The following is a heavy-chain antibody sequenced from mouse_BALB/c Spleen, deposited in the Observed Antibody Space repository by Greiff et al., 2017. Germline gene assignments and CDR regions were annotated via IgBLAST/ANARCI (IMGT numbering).Heavy chain of an antibody. J-gene: IGHJ4*01. D-gene: IGHD2-4*01. CDR2: ISYSGST. Sequence: EVQLVESGPSLVKPSQTLSLTCSVTGDSITSGYWNWIRKFPGNKLEYMGYISYSGSTYYNPSLKSRISITRDTSKNQYYLQLNSVTTEDTATYYCARIGGDYDGDYYAMDYWGQGTSVTVSS. V-gene: IGHV3-8*02. CDR3: ARIGGDYDGDYYAMDY. CDR1: GDSITSGY.